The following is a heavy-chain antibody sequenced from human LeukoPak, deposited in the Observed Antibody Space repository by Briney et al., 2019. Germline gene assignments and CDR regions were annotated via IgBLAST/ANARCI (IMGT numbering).Heavy chain of an antibody. CDR3: ARHSGLYSDFYFDY. CDR1: GDSFSSYY. Sequence: SETLSLTCTVSGDSFSSYYWSWIRQSPGKGLEWIAYISDSGSTNHNPSLKSRVTISVDTSKKQLSLKLSSVTAADTAVYYCARHSGLYSDFYFDYWSQGTLVTVSS. CDR2: ISDSGST. V-gene: IGHV4-59*08. D-gene: IGHD1-26*01. J-gene: IGHJ4*02.